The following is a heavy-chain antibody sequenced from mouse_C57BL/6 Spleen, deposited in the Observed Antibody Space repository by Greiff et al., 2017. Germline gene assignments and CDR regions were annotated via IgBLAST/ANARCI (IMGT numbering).Heavy chain of an antibody. Sequence: VQLQQSGAELARPGASVKLSCKASGYTFTSYGISWVKQRTGQGLEWIGEIYPRSGNTYYNEKFKGKATLTADKSSSTAYMELRSLTSEDSAVYFCARSREYYGSSPWYFDVWGTGTTLTVSS. J-gene: IGHJ1*03. CDR1: GYTFTSYG. CDR3: ARSREYYGSSPWYFDV. CDR2: IYPRSGNT. V-gene: IGHV1-81*01. D-gene: IGHD1-1*01.